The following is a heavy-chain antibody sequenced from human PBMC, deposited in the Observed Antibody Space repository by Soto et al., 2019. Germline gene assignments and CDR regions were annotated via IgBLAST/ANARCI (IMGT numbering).Heavy chain of an antibody. CDR2: ISPMFGAA. CDR3: AREVQVQPPAFVY. V-gene: IGHV1-69*19. Sequence: QVQLVQSGAEMKKPGSSVKVSCQSSGGTFNTYAMNWVRQAPGQGPEWMGDISPMFGAANYAPKFQGRVTIPADESTGTSYMQLSSLTSEDTALYCCAREVQVQPPAFVYGGQGTLVTVSS. CDR1: GGTFNTYA. J-gene: IGHJ4*02. D-gene: IGHD3-10*01.